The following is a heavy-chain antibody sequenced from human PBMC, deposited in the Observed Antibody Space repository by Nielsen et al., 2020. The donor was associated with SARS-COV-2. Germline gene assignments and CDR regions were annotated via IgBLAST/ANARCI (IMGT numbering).Heavy chain of an antibody. CDR3: ARAPRGGDYGDYVPGKGYYYYGMDV. CDR2: ISGGGRST. V-gene: IGHV3-23*01. CDR1: GFTFSIYA. Sequence: GESLKISCAASGFTFSIYAITWVRQAPGKGLEWVSVISGGGRSTYYADSVKGRFTISRDNSKNTLYLQMNSLRAEDTAVYYCARAPRGGDYGDYVPGKGYYYYGMDVWGQGTTVTVSS. D-gene: IGHD4-17*01. J-gene: IGHJ6*02.